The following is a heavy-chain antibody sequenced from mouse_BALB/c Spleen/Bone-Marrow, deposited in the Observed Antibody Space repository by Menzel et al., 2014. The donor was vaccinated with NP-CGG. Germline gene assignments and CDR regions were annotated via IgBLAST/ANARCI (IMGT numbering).Heavy chain of an antibody. J-gene: IGHJ4*01. CDR2: ISYSGST. V-gene: IGHV3-8*02. CDR3: TRILLWSYAMDY. CDR1: GDSITSGY. Sequence: EVQLQQSGPSLVKPSQTLSLTCSVTGDSITSGYWNWIRKFPGNKLEYMGYISYSGSTYYNPSLKSRISITRDTSKNQYYLQLNSVTTEDTATYYCTRILLWSYAMDYWGQGTSVTVSS. D-gene: IGHD1-1*02.